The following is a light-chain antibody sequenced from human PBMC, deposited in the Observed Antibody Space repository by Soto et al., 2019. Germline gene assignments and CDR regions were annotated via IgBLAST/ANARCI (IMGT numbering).Light chain of an antibody. V-gene: IGLV2-14*01. CDR1: TSDVGGYNN. J-gene: IGLJ2*01. CDR3: SSYTSSSTVV. CDR2: DVS. Sequence: QSVLTQHASVSGSPGRSITIPCTGTTSDVGGYNNVSWYQQHPGKAPKLMIYDVSNRPSGVSNRFSGSKSGNTASLTISGLQAEDEADYYCSSYTSSSTVVFGGGTKLTVL.